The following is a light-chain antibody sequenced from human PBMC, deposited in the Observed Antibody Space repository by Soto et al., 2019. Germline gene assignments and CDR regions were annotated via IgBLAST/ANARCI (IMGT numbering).Light chain of an antibody. Sequence: EIVLTQSPGTLSLSPGESGTLSSRASQSLDTNFLAWFQQKPGQAPRLLIYGASTRATGIPDRFSGSGSGTDFTLTIARLEPEDSAVDYCQHYGVSPRTFGQGTKVQI. CDR3: QHYGVSPRT. CDR2: GAS. J-gene: IGKJ1*01. V-gene: IGKV3-20*01. CDR1: QSLDTNF.